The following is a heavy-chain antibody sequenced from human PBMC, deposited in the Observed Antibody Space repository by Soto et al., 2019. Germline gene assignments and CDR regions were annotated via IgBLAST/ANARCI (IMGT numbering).Heavy chain of an antibody. V-gene: IGHV1-69*01. D-gene: IGHD3-9*01. CDR1: GGTFSSYA. Sequence: QVQLVQSGAEVKKPGSSVKVSCKASGGTFSSYAISWVRQAPGQGLEWMGGIIPIFGTANYAQKFQGRVTITADESTSTAYMELSSLRSEDTAVYYCARALNVLRYFDWLPSAGMDVWDQGTTVTVSS. J-gene: IGHJ6*02. CDR3: ARALNVLRYFDWLPSAGMDV. CDR2: IIPIFGTA.